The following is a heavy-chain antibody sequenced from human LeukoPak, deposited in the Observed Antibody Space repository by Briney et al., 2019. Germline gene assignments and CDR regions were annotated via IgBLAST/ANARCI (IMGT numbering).Heavy chain of an antibody. D-gene: IGHD5-24*01. CDR1: GYTFTSCY. CDR2: INPSGGST. CDR3: ARDSGGMATIAYYFDY. V-gene: IGHV1-46*01. J-gene: IGHJ4*02. Sequence: ASVKVSCKASGYTFTSCYMYWVRQAPGQGLEWMGIINPSGGSTSYAQKFQGRVTMTRDTSTSTVYMELSSLRSEDTAVYYCARDSGGMATIAYYFDYWGQGTLVTVSS.